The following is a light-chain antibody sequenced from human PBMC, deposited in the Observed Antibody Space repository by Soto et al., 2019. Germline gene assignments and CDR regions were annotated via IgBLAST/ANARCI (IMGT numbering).Light chain of an antibody. CDR1: SSNIGSNT. CDR2: SNN. V-gene: IGLV1-44*01. CDR3: AAWDDSLNGQGV. Sequence: QSVLTQPPSASGTPGQRVTISCSGNSSNIGSNTVNWYQQLPGTAPKLLIYSNNQRPSGVPDRFSGSKSGTSASLAISGLQSEDEADYYCAAWDDSLNGQGVFGGGTKLTVL. J-gene: IGLJ2*01.